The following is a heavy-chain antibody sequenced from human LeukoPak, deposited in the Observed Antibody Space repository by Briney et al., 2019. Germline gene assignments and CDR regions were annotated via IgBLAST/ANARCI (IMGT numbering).Heavy chain of an antibody. Sequence: ASVKVSCKGSGYTLTELSMHWVRHAPGKGLELMGGFDPEDGETIYAQKFQGRVTMTEDTSTDTAYMELSSLRSEDTAVYYCATEYQLLHAFDIWGQGTMVTVSS. CDR1: GYTLTELS. V-gene: IGHV1-24*01. CDR2: FDPEDGET. CDR3: ATEYQLLHAFDI. D-gene: IGHD2-2*01. J-gene: IGHJ3*02.